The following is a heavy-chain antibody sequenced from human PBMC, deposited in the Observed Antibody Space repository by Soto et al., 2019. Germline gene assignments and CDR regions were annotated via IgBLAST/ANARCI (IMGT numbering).Heavy chain of an antibody. Sequence: EVQLVESGGGLVQPGGSLRLSCVVSGFTFSSSWMHWVRQGPGKGLVWVSRMNPAGSAINYAASVKGRFTTSRDNAKNILYLQMNSLRAEDTAVYYCVTWWSEYWGQGSLVTVSS. CDR3: VTWWSEY. V-gene: IGHV3-74*01. J-gene: IGHJ4*02. CDR2: MNPAGSAI. CDR1: GFTFSSSW. D-gene: IGHD2-15*01.